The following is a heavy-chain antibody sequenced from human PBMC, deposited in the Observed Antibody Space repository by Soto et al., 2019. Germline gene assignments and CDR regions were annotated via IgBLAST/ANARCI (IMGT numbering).Heavy chain of an antibody. CDR1: GFTFSSYA. J-gene: IGHJ4*02. Sequence: QVQLVESGGGVVQPGRSLRLSCAASGFTFSSYAMHWVRQAPGKGLEWVAVISYDGSDKYYADSVKGRFTISRDNCKNTLTLQMHSLRAEDTAVYYCAKALGELSPESYDYWGQGTLITVSS. CDR2: ISYDGSDK. CDR3: AKALGELSPESYDY. D-gene: IGHD3-16*02. V-gene: IGHV3-30*18.